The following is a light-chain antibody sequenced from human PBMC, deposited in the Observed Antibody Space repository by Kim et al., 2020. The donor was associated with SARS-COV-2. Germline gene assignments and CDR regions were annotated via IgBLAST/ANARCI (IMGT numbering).Light chain of an antibody. Sequence: DIQLTQSPSSLTAPLGDRVTITCRAGQSVGTSLNWYQHKSGRAPTLLIYAASSLQTGVPLRFNGSGSGTEFSLTINSLQPEDLATYYCQQSYSTVRTFGQGTKVDIK. CDR2: AAS. J-gene: IGKJ2*02. CDR1: QSVGTS. CDR3: QQSYSTVRT. V-gene: IGKV1-39*01.